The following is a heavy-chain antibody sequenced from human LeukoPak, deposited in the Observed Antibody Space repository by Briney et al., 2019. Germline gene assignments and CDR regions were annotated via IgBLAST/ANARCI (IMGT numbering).Heavy chain of an antibody. J-gene: IGHJ3*02. V-gene: IGHV1-69*13. CDR1: GDTANNYA. CDR2: IIPLFGRA. D-gene: IGHD3-22*01. CDR3: ARRLLTPGGALDI. Sequence: SVKVSCKASGDTANNYAISWVRRAPGQGLEWMGEIIPLFGRAEYAQNFQGKFTVSADESTRTAFMELGSLRSEDTALYYCARRLLTPGGALDIWGQGTMVTVSS.